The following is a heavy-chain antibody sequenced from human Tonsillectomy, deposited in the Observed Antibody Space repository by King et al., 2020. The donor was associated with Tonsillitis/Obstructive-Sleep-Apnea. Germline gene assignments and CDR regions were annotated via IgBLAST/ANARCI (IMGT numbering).Heavy chain of an antibody. Sequence: VQLVQSGAEVKKPGASVKVSCKASGDTFTSYAMHWVRQAPGQRLEWRGWINAGNGNTKYSQKFQGRVTITRATSASTAYMELSSLSSEDTAVYYCARGLRIVVVPAAILDYYYYMDVWGKGTTVTVSS. CDR1: GDTFTSYA. V-gene: IGHV1-3*01. CDR3: ARGLRIVVVPAAILDYYYYMDV. D-gene: IGHD2-2*02. CDR2: INAGNGNT. J-gene: IGHJ6*03.